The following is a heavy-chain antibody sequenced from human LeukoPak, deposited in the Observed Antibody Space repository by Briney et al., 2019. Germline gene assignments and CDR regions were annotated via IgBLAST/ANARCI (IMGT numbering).Heavy chain of an antibody. CDR1: GGTFSSYA. CDR2: IIPILGIA. Sequence: GSSVKVPCKASGGTFSSYAISWVRQAPGQGLEWMGRIIPILGIANYAQKFQGRVTITADKSTSTAYMELSSLRSEDTAVYYCARGSPYYYDSSGYSDAFDIWGQGTMVAVSS. CDR3: ARGSPYYYDSSGYSDAFDI. J-gene: IGHJ3*02. V-gene: IGHV1-69*04. D-gene: IGHD3-22*01.